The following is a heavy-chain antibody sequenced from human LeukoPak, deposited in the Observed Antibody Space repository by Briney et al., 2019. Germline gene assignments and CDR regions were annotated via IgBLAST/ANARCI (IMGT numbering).Heavy chain of an antibody. D-gene: IGHD2-21*02. CDR1: GFTFSSYW. Sequence: GGSLRLSCAASGFTFSSYWMSWVRQAPGKGLEWVANIKQDGSEKYYVDSVKGRFTISRDNAKNSLYLQMNSLRAEDTAVYYCARDRTKYCGGDCPLPFDLWGQGSLVTVSS. V-gene: IGHV3-7*01. J-gene: IGHJ4*02. CDR3: ARDRTKYCGGDCPLPFDL. CDR2: IKQDGSEK.